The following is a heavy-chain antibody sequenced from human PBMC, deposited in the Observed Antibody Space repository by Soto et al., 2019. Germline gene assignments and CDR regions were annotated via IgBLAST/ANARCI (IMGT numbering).Heavy chain of an antibody. CDR1: EFKISNYW. Sequence: GGSLRLSCAASEFKISNYWMSWVRQAPGKGLEWVANINEDGSEKHSVDSVKGRFTISRDNAKNSLYLQLNSLRAEDTAVYYCAREEVFYYYMHVWGKGTTVTVSS. J-gene: IGHJ6*03. CDR2: INEDGSEK. CDR3: AREEVFYYYMHV. V-gene: IGHV3-7*01. D-gene: IGHD2-8*01.